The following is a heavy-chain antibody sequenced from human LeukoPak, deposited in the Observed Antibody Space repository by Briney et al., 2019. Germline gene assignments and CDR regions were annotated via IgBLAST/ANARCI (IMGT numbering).Heavy chain of an antibody. CDR2: INHSGST. Sequence: SETLSLTCAVYGGSFSGYYWSWIRQPPGKGLEWIGEINHSGSTNYNPSLKSRVTISVDTSKNQFSLKLSSVTAADTAVYYCARGKGAAALRLRDYWGQGTLVTVSS. D-gene: IGHD6-13*01. CDR3: ARGKGAAALRLRDY. CDR1: GGSFSGYY. V-gene: IGHV4-34*01. J-gene: IGHJ4*02.